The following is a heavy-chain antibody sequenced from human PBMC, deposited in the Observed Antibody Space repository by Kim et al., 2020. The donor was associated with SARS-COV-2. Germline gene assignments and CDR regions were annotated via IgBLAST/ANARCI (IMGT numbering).Heavy chain of an antibody. V-gene: IGHV3-33*01. CDR1: GFTFSSYG. J-gene: IGHJ6*02. CDR2: IWYDGSNK. D-gene: IGHD3-9*01. Sequence: GGSLRLSCAASGFTFSSYGMHWVRQAPGKGLEWVAVIWYDGSNKYYADSVKGRFTISRDNSKNTLYLQMNSLRAEDTAVYYCARGRYYDILTGYYSYGMDVWGQGTTVTVSS. CDR3: ARGRYYDILTGYYSYGMDV.